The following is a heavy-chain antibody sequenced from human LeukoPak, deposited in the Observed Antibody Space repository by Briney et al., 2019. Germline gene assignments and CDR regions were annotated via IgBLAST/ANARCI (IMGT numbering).Heavy chain of an antibody. D-gene: IGHD3-22*01. V-gene: IGHV1-18*01. J-gene: IGHJ3*02. Sequence: ASVKVSCKASGYTFTDYEITWVRQAPGQGLEWMGYISGYNGNTNYAQKLQDRVTITTGTSTSTAYMELRSRRSDDTAVYYCARVRGQPRWYYDSSGNHALDIWGQGTLVTVSS. CDR2: ISGYNGNT. CDR1: GYTFTDYE. CDR3: ARVRGQPRWYYDSSGNHALDI.